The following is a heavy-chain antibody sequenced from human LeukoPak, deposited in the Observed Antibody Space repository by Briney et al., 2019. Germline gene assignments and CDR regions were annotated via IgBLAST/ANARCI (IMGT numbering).Heavy chain of an antibody. CDR3: ARDRPRYAFDY. CDR2: IDSDGRST. V-gene: IGHV3-74*01. CDR1: GFTFSRFW. J-gene: IGHJ4*02. D-gene: IGHD6-6*01. Sequence: GGSLRLSCAASGFTFSRFWLHWVRQAPGKGLVWVSRIDSDGRSTSYADSVKGRFTISRDNAKNMLYLQMNSLRAEDTAVYYCARDRPRYAFDYWGQGTLVTVSS.